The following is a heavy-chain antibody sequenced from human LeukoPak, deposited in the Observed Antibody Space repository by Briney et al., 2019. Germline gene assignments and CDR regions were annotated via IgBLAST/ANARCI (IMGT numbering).Heavy chain of an antibody. V-gene: IGHV3-9*01. Sequence: GRSLRLSCAASGFTFHDYAMHWVRPAPGKGLEWVSGISWISGSIRFADSVKGRFTISRDNAKNSLYLQMNSLRAEDTALYYCAKDMHWNFVGGHNWFVPWGEGTLVTVSS. J-gene: IGHJ5*02. CDR2: ISWISGSI. CDR1: GFTFHDYA. CDR3: AKDMHWNFVGGHNWFVP. D-gene: IGHD1-7*01.